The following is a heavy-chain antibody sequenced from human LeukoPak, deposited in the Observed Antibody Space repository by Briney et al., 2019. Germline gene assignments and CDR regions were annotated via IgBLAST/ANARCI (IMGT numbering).Heavy chain of an antibody. J-gene: IGHJ4*02. CDR3: AKAELGVDTFFDY. Sequence: PGGSLRLSCAASGFTFNDYGMNWVRQTPGKGLEWLSYISTSSTTIYYADSVKGRFTISRDNVENSLYLQMNSLRVEDTAVYYCAKAELGVDTFFDYWGQGTLVTVSS. CDR2: ISTSSTTI. CDR1: GFTFNDYG. D-gene: IGHD3-3*01. V-gene: IGHV3-48*01.